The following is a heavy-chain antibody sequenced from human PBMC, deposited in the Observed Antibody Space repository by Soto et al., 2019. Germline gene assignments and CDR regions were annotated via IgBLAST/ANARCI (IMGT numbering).Heavy chain of an antibody. J-gene: IGHJ4*02. CDR2: VHYSGST. V-gene: IGHV4-39*01. Sequence: SETLSLTCTVPGVSVNIGTYYWSWMRQPPGKGLEWIATVHYSGSTYYTPSLKNRVTISADTSKNQFSLRSNSVTAADTAVYYCARQHYYDSSGYYTWNWGQGTLVTVSS. CDR1: GVSVNIGTYY. D-gene: IGHD3-22*01. CDR3: ARQHYYDSSGYYTWN.